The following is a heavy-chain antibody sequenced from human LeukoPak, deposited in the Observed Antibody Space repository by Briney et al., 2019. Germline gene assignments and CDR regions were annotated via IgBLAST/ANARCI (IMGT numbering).Heavy chain of an antibody. Sequence: GASVKVSCKASGYTFTGYYIHWVRQAPGQGLEWMGWINPNSGNTGYAQKFQGRVTITRNTSISTAYMELSSLRSEDTAVYYCARGRSDSSSWFRSYYYYYMDVWGKGTTVTVSS. D-gene: IGHD6-13*01. J-gene: IGHJ6*03. CDR2: INPNSGNT. V-gene: IGHV1-8*03. CDR3: ARGRSDSSSWFRSYYYYYMDV. CDR1: GYTFTGYY.